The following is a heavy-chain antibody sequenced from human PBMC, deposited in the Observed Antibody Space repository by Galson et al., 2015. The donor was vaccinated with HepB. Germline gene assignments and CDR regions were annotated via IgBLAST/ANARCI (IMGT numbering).Heavy chain of an antibody. D-gene: IGHD3-3*01. Sequence: SETLSLTCTVSGGSISSYYWSWTRQPPGKGLEWIGYIYYSGSTNYNPSLKSRVTISVDTSKNQFSLKLSSVTAADTAVYYCARLGRSNAFDIWGQGTMVTVSS. J-gene: IGHJ3*02. CDR1: GGSISSYY. V-gene: IGHV4-59*01. CDR3: ARLGRSNAFDI. CDR2: IYYSGST.